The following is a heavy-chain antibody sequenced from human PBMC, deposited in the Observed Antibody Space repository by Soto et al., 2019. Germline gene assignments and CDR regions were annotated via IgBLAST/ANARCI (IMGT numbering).Heavy chain of an antibody. CDR2: IIPIFGTA. D-gene: IGHD3-10*01. CDR1: GGTFSSYA. Sequence: VASVKVSCKASGGTFSSYAISWVRQAPGQGLEWMGGIIPIFGTANYAQKFQGRVTITADESTSTAYMELSSLRSEDTAVYYCARAHITMVRGSANHFDYWGQGTLVTVSS. J-gene: IGHJ4*02. V-gene: IGHV1-69*13. CDR3: ARAHITMVRGSANHFDY.